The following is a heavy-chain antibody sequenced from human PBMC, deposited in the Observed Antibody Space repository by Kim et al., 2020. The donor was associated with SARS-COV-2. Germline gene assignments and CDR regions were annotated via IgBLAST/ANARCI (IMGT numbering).Heavy chain of an antibody. V-gene: IGHV4-31*03. CDR1: GGSISSGGYC. D-gene: IGHD6-13*01. J-gene: IGHJ6*02. CDR2: TYDSGSP. Sequence: SETLSLTCTVSGGSISSGGYCWSWNRQHPGQGLEWVGYTYDSGSPYDNPSLRSRVTISVDTTKNQFSLKLSSVTAAETPVYYCTTGPKWLAAGTVWGQGT. CDR3: TTGPKWLAAGTV.